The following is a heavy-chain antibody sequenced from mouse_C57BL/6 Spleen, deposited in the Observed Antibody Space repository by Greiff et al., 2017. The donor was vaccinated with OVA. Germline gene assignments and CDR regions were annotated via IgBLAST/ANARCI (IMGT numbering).Heavy chain of an antibody. D-gene: IGHD2-2*01. CDR2: IDPEDGDT. CDR3: TTPTMVTTYAMDY. Sequence: EVKLQESGAELVRPGASVKLSCTASGFNIKDYYMHWVKQRPEQGLEWIGRIDPEDGDTEYAPKFQGKATMTADTSSNTAYLQLSSLTSEDTAVYYCTTPTMVTTYAMDYWGQGTSVTVSS. J-gene: IGHJ4*01. CDR1: GFNIKDYY. V-gene: IGHV14-1*01.